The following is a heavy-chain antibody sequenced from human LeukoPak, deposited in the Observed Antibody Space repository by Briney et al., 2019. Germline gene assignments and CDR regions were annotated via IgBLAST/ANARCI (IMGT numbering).Heavy chain of an antibody. CDR3: ASGSSLYGDYGYYYGMDV. Sequence: PGGSLRLSCAASGFTFSNYAMHWVRQAPGKGLECMAVISYDGSNKYYADSVKGRFTISRDNSKNTLYLQMNSLRPEDTAVYYCASGSSLYGDYGYYYGMDVWGQGTTVTVSS. V-gene: IGHV3-30-3*01. J-gene: IGHJ6*02. D-gene: IGHD4-17*01. CDR2: ISYDGSNK. CDR1: GFTFSNYA.